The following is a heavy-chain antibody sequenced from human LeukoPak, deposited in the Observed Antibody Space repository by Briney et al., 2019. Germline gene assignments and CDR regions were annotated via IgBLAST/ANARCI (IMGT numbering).Heavy chain of an antibody. CDR1: GFTFSTYG. CDR2: IRYDGNNK. Sequence: PGGSLRLSCAASGFTFSTYGMHWVRQAPGKGLEWVAFIRYDGNNKYYADSAKGRFTISRDNSKNTLYLQMNSLRAEDMAVYYCAKDQDHFWSGYNPGFFDYWGQGTLVTVSS. V-gene: IGHV3-30*02. J-gene: IGHJ4*02. D-gene: IGHD3-3*02. CDR3: AKDQDHFWSGYNPGFFDY.